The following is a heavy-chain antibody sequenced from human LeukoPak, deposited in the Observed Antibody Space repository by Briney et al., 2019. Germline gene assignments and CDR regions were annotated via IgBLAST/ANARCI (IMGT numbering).Heavy chain of an antibody. D-gene: IGHD3-9*01. CDR2: ISSSSSYI. CDR3: ASALVPSDDAFDI. V-gene: IGHV3-21*01. J-gene: IGHJ3*02. CDR1: GFTFSSYS. Sequence: PGGSLRLSCAASGFTFSSYSMNWVCQAPGKGLEWVSSISSSSSYIYYADSVKGRFTISRDNAKNSLYLQMNSLRAEDTAVYYCASALVPSDDAFDIWGQGTMVTVSS.